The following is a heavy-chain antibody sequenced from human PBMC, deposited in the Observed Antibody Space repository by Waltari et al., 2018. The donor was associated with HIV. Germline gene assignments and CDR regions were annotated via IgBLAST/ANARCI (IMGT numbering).Heavy chain of an antibody. V-gene: IGHV1-24*01. CDR1: GYTLTELT. CDR2: FDPEDDET. CDR3: ATDFSGMVRAYSYYSLDV. J-gene: IGHJ6*02. Sequence: QVHLVQSGAEVKKPGASVKVSCTVSGYTLTELTMHCVRPAPGKGLEWMGNFDPEDDETIYAQKFQGRITMTEDTSSDTAYMELSSLTSGDTAVYYCATDFSGMVRAYSYYSLDVWGQGTTVTVSS. D-gene: IGHD3-10*01.